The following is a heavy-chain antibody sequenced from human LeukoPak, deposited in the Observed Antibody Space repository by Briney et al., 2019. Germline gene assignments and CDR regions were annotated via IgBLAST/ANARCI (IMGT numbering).Heavy chain of an antibody. CDR2: INSDRSST. Sequence: GGSLRLSCAASGFTFSSYWMHWVRHAPGKGLVWVSRINSDRSSTSYADSVKGRFTISRDNAKNTLYLQMNSLRAEDTAVYYCARDRGYSGYDYYYYGMDVWGKGTTVTVSS. D-gene: IGHD5-12*01. CDR3: ARDRGYSGYDYYYYGMDV. V-gene: IGHV3-74*01. CDR1: GFTFSSYW. J-gene: IGHJ6*04.